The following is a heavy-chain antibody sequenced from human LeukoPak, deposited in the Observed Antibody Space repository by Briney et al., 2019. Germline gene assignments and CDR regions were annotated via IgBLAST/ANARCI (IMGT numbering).Heavy chain of an antibody. J-gene: IGHJ4*02. CDR2: IRSKAYGGTT. Sequence: LTGRSLRLSCTASGFTFGDYAMSWVRQAPGKGLEWVGFIRSKAYGGTTEYAASVKGRFTISRDDSKSIACLQMNSLKNEDTAVYYCTRGTLNYGDYDFLDYWGQGTLVTVSS. V-gene: IGHV3-49*04. CDR1: GFTFGDYA. D-gene: IGHD4-17*01. CDR3: TRGTLNYGDYDFLDY.